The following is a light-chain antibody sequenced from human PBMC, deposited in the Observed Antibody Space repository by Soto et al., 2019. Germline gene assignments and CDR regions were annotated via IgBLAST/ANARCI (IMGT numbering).Light chain of an antibody. V-gene: IGLV2-14*03. CDR1: SSDVGAFNY. Sequence: QSALTQPASVSGSPGQAITISCSGTSSDVGAFNYVSWYQQHPGKAPKLMIYDVSNRPSGVSNRFSGSKSGNTASLTISGLRAEDEADYFCSSYSSSSTFYVFGAGTKV. CDR3: SSYSSSSTFYV. CDR2: DVS. J-gene: IGLJ1*01.